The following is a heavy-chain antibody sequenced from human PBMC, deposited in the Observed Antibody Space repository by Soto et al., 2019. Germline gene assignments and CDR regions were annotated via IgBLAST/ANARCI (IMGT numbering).Heavy chain of an antibody. CDR1: GFTVSSNY. CDR2: IYSGGST. Sequence: GSLRLSCAASGFTVSSNYMSWVRQAPGKGLEWVSVIYSGGSTYYADSVRGRFTISRDNSKNTLYLQMKSLRAEDTAVYYCAGDPPATRHGMDVWGQGTTVTVSS. J-gene: IGHJ6*02. D-gene: IGHD1-1*01. CDR3: AGDPPATRHGMDV. V-gene: IGHV3-53*01.